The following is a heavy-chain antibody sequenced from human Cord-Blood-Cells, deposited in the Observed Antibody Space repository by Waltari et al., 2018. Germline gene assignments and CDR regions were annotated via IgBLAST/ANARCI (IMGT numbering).Heavy chain of an antibody. CDR2: INHSGST. J-gene: IGHJ3*02. CDR1: GGSFSGYY. CDR3: ARSISDFWSGYYFAFDI. V-gene: IGHV4-34*01. D-gene: IGHD3-3*01. Sequence: QVQLQQWGAGLLKPSETLSLTCPVYGGSFSGYYWSWIRKPPGKGLEWIGEINHSGSTNYNPSLKSRVTISVDTSKNQFSLKLSSVTAADTAVYYCARSISDFWSGYYFAFDIWGQGTMVTVSS.